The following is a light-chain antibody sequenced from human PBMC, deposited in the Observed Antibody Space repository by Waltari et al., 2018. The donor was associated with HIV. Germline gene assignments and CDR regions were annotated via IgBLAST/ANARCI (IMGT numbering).Light chain of an antibody. Sequence: AIQMTQSPSSLSASVGNRITITCRTSQDIRNELGWYQQKAGKAPNLLIYAASTRQNGVPSRFSGSGSGTYFTLTISSLQPEDFATYYCLQDYNYPRTFGQGTKLE. CDR1: QDIRNE. CDR2: AAS. J-gene: IGKJ2*01. CDR3: LQDYNYPRT. V-gene: IGKV1-6*02.